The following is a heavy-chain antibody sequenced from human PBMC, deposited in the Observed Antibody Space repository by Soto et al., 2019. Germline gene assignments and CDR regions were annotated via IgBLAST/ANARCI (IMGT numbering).Heavy chain of an antibody. CDR2: LYHIGTT. J-gene: IGHJ4*02. D-gene: IGHD1-26*01. Sequence: SETLSLTCTVSDSSIVTSYYWGWIRQPPGGGLEWIGSLYHIGTTYYNPSLRSRATISVDTSKNQFFLQLTSLTAADTAVYYCERVGEMDPEFQFDYWGPGTLVTVSS. V-gene: IGHV4-38-2*02. CDR1: DSSIVTSYY. CDR3: ERVGEMDPEFQFDY.